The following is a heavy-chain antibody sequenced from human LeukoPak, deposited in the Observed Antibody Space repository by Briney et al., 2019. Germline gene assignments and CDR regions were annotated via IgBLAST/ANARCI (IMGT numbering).Heavy chain of an antibody. Sequence: VASVKVSFKASGYTFTSYGISWVRQAPGQGLEWMGWISAYNGNTNYAQKFQGRVTITADKSTSTAYMELSSLRSEDTAVYYCARDRIAAAGTRYYFDYWGQGTLVTVSS. CDR3: ARDRIAAAGTRYYFDY. CDR1: GYTFTSYG. J-gene: IGHJ4*02. CDR2: ISAYNGNT. D-gene: IGHD6-13*01. V-gene: IGHV1-18*01.